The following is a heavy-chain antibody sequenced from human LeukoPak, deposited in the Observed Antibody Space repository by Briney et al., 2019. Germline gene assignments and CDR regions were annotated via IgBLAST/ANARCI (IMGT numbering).Heavy chain of an antibody. CDR3: AREVLFGVVVVAATRGFDY. CDR1: GFTFSSYS. V-gene: IGHV3-21*01. Sequence: GGSLRLSCAASGFTFSSYSMNWVRQAPGKGLEWVSSISSSSSYIYYADSVKGRFTISRDNAKNSLYLQMNSLRAEDTAVYYCAREVLFGVVVVAATRGFDYWAQGTLVTVSS. CDR2: ISSSSSYI. D-gene: IGHD2-15*01. J-gene: IGHJ4*02.